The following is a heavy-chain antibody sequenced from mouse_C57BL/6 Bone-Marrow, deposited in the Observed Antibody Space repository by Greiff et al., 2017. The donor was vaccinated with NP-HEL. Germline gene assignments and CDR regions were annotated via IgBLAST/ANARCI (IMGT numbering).Heavy chain of an antibody. CDR2: FDPEDGET. J-gene: IGHJ2*01. CDR1: GFNIKDYY. D-gene: IGHD1-1*01. CDR3: ARDTTVVATNYLDY. Sequence: VQLKESGAELVKPGASVKLSCTASGFNIKDYYMHWVKQRTEQGLEWIGRFDPEDGETKYAPKFQGKATLMADTSSNTAYLYLSSLTSEDTAVYDCARDTTVVATNYLDYWGQGTTLAVTS. V-gene: IGHV14-2*01.